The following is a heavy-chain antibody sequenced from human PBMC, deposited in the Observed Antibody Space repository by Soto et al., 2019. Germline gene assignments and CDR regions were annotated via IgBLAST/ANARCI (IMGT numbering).Heavy chain of an antibody. J-gene: IGHJ6*02. V-gene: IGHV5-51*01. D-gene: IGHD3-10*01. CDR3: ARHGSAYSGYYYYGMGV. Sequence: PGESLKISCKGSGYSFTSYWIDWVSQMPGKGLEWMGIIYPGHSDTRYSPSFQGQVTISADKAISTAYVQWSSLKASDTAMYYCARHGSAYSGYYYYGMGVGGQGTTVTVSS. CDR1: GYSFTSYW. CDR2: IYPGHSDT.